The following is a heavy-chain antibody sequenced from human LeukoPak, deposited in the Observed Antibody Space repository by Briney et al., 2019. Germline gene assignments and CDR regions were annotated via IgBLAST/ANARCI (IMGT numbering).Heavy chain of an antibody. CDR1: GFTVSTNF. D-gene: IGHD4-11*01. J-gene: IGHJ4*02. CDR3: ARTRVDTTTFDYFGY. Sequence: GGSLRLSCVVSGFTVSTNFMSWVRQAPGERLEWVSVIYSGGSTYYADSVRSRFTISRDNSKNTLYLQMNSLRAEDTAVYYCARTRVDTTTFDYFGYWGQGTLVTVSS. V-gene: IGHV3-53*01. CDR2: IYSGGST.